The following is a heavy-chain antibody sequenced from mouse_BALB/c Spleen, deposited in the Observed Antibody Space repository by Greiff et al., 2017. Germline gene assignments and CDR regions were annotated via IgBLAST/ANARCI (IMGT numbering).Heavy chain of an antibody. CDR3: ARWLLEDYYAMDY. CDR1: GYSITSDYA. Sequence: VQLKQSGPGLVKPSQSLSLTCTVTGYSITSDYAWNWIRQFPGNKLEWMGYISYSGSTSYNPSLKSRISITRDTSKNQFFLQLNSVTTEDTATYYCARWLLEDYYAMDYWGQGTSVTVSS. D-gene: IGHD2-3*01. V-gene: IGHV3-2*02. J-gene: IGHJ4*01. CDR2: ISYSGST.